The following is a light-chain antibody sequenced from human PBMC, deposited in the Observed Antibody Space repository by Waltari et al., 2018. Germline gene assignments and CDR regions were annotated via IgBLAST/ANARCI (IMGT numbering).Light chain of an antibody. CDR1: QSISSY. CDR3: QQSYSTSIT. Sequence: DIRMTQSPSSLSASVGDRVTITCRASQSISSYLNWYQQKPGKAPKVLIYAASSLQSGVPSRFSGSGSGTDFTLTISSLQPEDFATYYCQQSYSTSITFGQGTRLEIK. V-gene: IGKV1-39*01. CDR2: AAS. J-gene: IGKJ5*01.